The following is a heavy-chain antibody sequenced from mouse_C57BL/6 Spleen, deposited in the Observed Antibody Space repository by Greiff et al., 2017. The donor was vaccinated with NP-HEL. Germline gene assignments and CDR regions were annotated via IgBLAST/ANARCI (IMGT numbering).Heavy chain of an antibody. Sequence: QVQLQQPGAELVKPGASVKLSCKASGYTFTSYWMHWVKQRPGQGLEWIGMIHPNSGSTNYNEKFKSKATLTVDKSPSTAYMQLSSLTSEDSAVYYCARSDGSRFAYWGQGTLVTVSA. CDR3: ARSDGSRFAY. J-gene: IGHJ3*01. D-gene: IGHD1-1*01. CDR2: IHPNSGST. CDR1: GYTFTSYW. V-gene: IGHV1-64*01.